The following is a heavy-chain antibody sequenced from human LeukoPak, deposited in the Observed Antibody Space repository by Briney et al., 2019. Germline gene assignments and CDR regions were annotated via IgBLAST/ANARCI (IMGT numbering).Heavy chain of an antibody. CDR3: AREGYCSSTSCYPNWFDP. V-gene: IGHV1-18*01. Sequence: ASVKVSCKASGYTFTSYGISWVRQAPGQGLEWMGWISAYNGNTNYAQKFQGRVTMTRDTSTSTAYMELSRLRSDDTAVYYCAREGYCSSTSCYPNWFDPWGKGTTVTISS. CDR1: GYTFTSYG. CDR2: ISAYNGNT. D-gene: IGHD2-2*01. J-gene: IGHJ6*04.